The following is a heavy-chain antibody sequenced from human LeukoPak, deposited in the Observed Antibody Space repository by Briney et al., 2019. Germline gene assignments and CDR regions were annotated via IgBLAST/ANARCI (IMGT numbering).Heavy chain of an antibody. CDR1: NYTFTNYG. CDR3: ARDGVGLWMDY. J-gene: IGHJ4*02. D-gene: IGHD5-18*01. V-gene: IGHV1-18*01. CDR2: ISAYNGNT. Sequence: ASVRVSCKASNYTFTNYGISWVRQAPGQGLEWMGWISAYNGNTKYAQNLQGRVTMTTDTSTSTAYMELRSLRSDDTAVYYCARDGVGLWMDYWGQGTLVTVSS.